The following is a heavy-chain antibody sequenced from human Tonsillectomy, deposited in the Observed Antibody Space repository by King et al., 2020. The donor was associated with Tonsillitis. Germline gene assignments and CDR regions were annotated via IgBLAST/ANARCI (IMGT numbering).Heavy chain of an antibody. D-gene: IGHD3-3*01. J-gene: IGHJ3*02. CDR3: ARVTDYDFWSGFQTGAFDI. Sequence: VQLQESGPGLVKPSVTLSLTCTVSGGSISSYYWSWIRQPAGKGLEWIGRIYTSGSTNYNPSLKSRVTMSVDTSKNQFSLKLSTVTAADTAVYYCARVTDYDFWSGFQTGAFDIWGQGTMVTVSS. CDR2: IYTSGST. CDR1: GGSISSYY. V-gene: IGHV4-4*07.